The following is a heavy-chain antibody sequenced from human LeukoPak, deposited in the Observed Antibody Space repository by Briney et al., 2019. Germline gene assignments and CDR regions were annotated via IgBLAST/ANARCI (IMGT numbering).Heavy chain of an antibody. CDR1: GFTFSNAW. CDR2: IKSKTDGGTT. Sequence: GGSLRLSCAASGFTFSNAWMSWVRQAPGKGLEWVGRIKSKTDGGTTDYAAPVKGRFTISRDDSKNTLYLQMNSLKTEDTAVYYCTTDIIPYYYDSSGYYYLGYWGQGTLVTVSS. CDR3: TTDIIPYYYDSSGYYYLGY. D-gene: IGHD3-22*01. V-gene: IGHV3-15*01. J-gene: IGHJ4*02.